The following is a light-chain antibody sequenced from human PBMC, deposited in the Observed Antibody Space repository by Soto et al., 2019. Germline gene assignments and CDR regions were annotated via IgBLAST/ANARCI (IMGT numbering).Light chain of an antibody. CDR3: QQYKGYPYT. CDR1: QIINNW. Sequence: DTQMTQSPSTLSASVGDRVTITCRASQIINNWLAWYQQKPGKAPNLLIYEASTLDSGVPLRFSGSGYGTEFTLSISILQPDDFATYYCQQYKGYPYTFGQGTKREIK. CDR2: EAS. V-gene: IGKV1-5*03. J-gene: IGKJ2*01.